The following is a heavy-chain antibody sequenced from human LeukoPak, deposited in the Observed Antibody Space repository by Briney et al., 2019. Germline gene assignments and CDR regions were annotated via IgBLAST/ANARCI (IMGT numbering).Heavy chain of an antibody. CDR1: DFAFKSYA. Sequence: GSLRLSYLASDFAFKSYAMHWVRQTPEKGLEYVSYISHNGGATYYADSVKGRFTVSIDNSRNTLYLQMSSLRPEDTAIYYCVKAGVTTISKGWFDPWGQGTLVAVSS. J-gene: IGHJ5*02. CDR3: VKAGVTTISKGWFDP. CDR2: ISHNGGAT. D-gene: IGHD4-11*01. V-gene: IGHV3-64D*06.